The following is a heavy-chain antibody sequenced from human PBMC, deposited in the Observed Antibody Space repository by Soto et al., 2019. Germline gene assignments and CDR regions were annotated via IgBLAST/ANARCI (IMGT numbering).Heavy chain of an antibody. J-gene: IGHJ4*02. Sequence: QLQLQESGPGLVKPSETLSLTCTVSGGSISSSDYYWGWIRQPPGKGLEWIGTIYYGGSTFYNPSLKSRVTISVATSKNQFSLKLGSVTAADTAVYSCARQFSVYGDYGRYFDFWGQGTLVTVSS. CDR1: GGSISSSDYY. CDR3: ARQFSVYGDYGRYFDF. CDR2: IYYGGST. V-gene: IGHV4-39*01. D-gene: IGHD4-17*01.